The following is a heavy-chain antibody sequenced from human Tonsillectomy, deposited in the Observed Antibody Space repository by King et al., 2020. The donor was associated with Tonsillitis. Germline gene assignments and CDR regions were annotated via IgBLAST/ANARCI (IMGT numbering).Heavy chain of an antibody. CDR1: GGSISSSSYY. Sequence: QLQESGPGLVKPSETLSLNCTVSGGSISSSSYYWGWIRQPPGKGLEWIGSIYYSGSTYYNPSLKSRVTISVDTSKNQFSLKLSSVTAADTAVYYCARQWSGGYSYGDYWGQGTLVTDSS. V-gene: IGHV4-39*01. D-gene: IGHD5-18*01. CDR2: IYYSGST. J-gene: IGHJ4*02. CDR3: ARQWSGGYSYGDY.